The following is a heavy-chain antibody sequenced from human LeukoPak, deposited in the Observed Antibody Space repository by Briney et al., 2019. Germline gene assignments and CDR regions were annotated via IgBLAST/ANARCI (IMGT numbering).Heavy chain of an antibody. V-gene: IGHV1-18*01. CDR2: ISAYNGNT. Sequence: ASVKVSCKASGYTFTSYGISWVRQAPGQGIEWMGWISAYNGNTNYAQKLQGRVTMTTDTSTSTAYMELRSLRSDDTAVYYCARDFTAAGSFDYWGQGTLVTVSS. D-gene: IGHD6-13*01. CDR1: GYTFTSYG. CDR3: ARDFTAAGSFDY. J-gene: IGHJ4*02.